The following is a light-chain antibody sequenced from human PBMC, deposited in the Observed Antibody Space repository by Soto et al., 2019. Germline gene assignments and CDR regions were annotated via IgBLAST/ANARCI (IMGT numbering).Light chain of an antibody. V-gene: IGKV3D-15*01. CDR2: GAS. J-gene: IGKJ1*01. CDR1: QSVSTN. CDR3: QQYDKWAET. Sequence: EVVMTQSPATVSVSPGERATLSCRASQSVSTNLAWYQQKPGQAPRLLIYGASGRATAIPARFSGSGSGTEFTLNIRSLQFEECAIYYWQQYDKWAETFGQGTKVDIK.